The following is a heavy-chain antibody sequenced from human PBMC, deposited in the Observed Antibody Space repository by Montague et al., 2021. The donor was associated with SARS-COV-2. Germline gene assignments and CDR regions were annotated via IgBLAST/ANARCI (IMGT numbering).Heavy chain of an antibody. Sequence: TLSLTCTVSGGSISSGTYYWSWVRQPAGKGLDWIGRADTSGITTYNPSLGSRITISIDTSANQFSLNLRSVTAADTAVYYCARIINHFDSDGPPSLFDHWGQGIRVTASS. CDR1: GGSISSGTYY. V-gene: IGHV4-61*02. J-gene: IGHJ4*02. CDR2: ADTSGIT. D-gene: IGHD3-22*01. CDR3: ARIINHFDSDGPPSLFDH.